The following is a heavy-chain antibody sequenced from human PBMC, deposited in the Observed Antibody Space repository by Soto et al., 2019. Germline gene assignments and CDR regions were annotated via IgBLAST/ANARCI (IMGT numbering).Heavy chain of an antibody. CDR2: IYYSGST. V-gene: IGHV4-59*01. D-gene: IGHD6-13*01. CDR1: GGSISSYY. J-gene: IGHJ4*02. CDR3: ARGQSSSWYCVPVYFDY. Sequence: PSETLSLTCTVSGGSISSYYWSWIRQPPGKGLEWIGYIYYSGSTNYNPSLKSRVTISVDTSKNQFSLKLSSVTAADTAVYYCARGQSSSWYCVPVYFDYWGQGTLVTVSS.